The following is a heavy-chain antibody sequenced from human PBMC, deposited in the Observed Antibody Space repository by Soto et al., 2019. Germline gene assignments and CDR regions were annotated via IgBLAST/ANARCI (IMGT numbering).Heavy chain of an antibody. V-gene: IGHV4-61*01. Sequence: SETLSLTCTVSGGSVSSGSYYWSWIRQPPGKGLEWIGYIYYSGSTNYNPSLKSRVTISVDTSKNQFSLKLSSVTAADTAVYYCARDRGYEIFDYWGQGTLVTVSS. J-gene: IGHJ4*02. CDR2: IYYSGST. D-gene: IGHD3-10*01. CDR3: ARDRGYEIFDY. CDR1: GGSVSSGSYY.